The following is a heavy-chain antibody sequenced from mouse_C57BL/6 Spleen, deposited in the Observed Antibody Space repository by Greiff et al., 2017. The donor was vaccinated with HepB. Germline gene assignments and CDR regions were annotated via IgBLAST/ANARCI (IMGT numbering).Heavy chain of an antibody. CDR1: GFTFSDYY. CDR2: ISNGGGST. J-gene: IGHJ4*01. Sequence: DVKLVESGGGLVQPGGSLKLSCAASGFTFSDYYMYWVRQTPEKRLEWVAYISNGGGSTYYPDTVKGRFTISRDNAKNTLYLQMSRLKSEDTAMYYCARAYYGNSGAMDYWGQGTSVTVSS. D-gene: IGHD2-10*01. V-gene: IGHV5-12*01. CDR3: ARAYYGNSGAMDY.